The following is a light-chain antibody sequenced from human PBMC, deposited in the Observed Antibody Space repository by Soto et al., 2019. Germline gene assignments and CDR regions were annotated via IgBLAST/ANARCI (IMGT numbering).Light chain of an antibody. J-gene: IGLJ1*01. Sequence: QSVLTQPPSVSGAPGQTVTISCTGTSSNIGARVDVHWYQHLPGLAPKLLIYANNIRPSGVPDRCSGSKSGSSSSLAISGLHEDDEGDYYCQSDDSSRRGSYAFGTGTKLTVL. V-gene: IGLV1-40*01. CDR1: SSNIGARVD. CDR2: ANN. CDR3: QSDDSSRRGSYA.